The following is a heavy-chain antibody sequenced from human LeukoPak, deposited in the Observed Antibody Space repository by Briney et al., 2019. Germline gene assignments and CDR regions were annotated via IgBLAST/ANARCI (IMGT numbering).Heavy chain of an antibody. D-gene: IGHD6-19*01. CDR2: IRFDGSSK. V-gene: IGHV3-30*02. J-gene: IGHJ4*02. CDR3: AREHLGVAAADY. Sequence: GGSLRLSCSASGFSFHTYGMHWVRKATGKGLEWVAFIRFDGSSKYYADYVKGRFTISRDNAKNSVYLQMNSLRAEDTAVYYGAREHLGVAAADYWGQGTLVTVFS. CDR1: GFSFHTYG.